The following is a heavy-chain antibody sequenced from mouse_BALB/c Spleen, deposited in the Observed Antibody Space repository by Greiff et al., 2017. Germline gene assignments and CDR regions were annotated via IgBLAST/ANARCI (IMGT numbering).Heavy chain of an antibody. CDR1: GYTFTSYV. CDR3: ARGYGNFDY. V-gene: IGHV1-14*01. Sequence: EVKLMESGPELVKPGASVKMSCKASGYTFTSYVMHWVKQKPGQGLEWIGYINPYNDGTKYNEKFKGKATLTSDKSSSTAYMELSSLTSEDSAVYYCARGYGNFDYWGQGTTLTVSS. J-gene: IGHJ2*01. CDR2: INPYNDGT. D-gene: IGHD2-10*02.